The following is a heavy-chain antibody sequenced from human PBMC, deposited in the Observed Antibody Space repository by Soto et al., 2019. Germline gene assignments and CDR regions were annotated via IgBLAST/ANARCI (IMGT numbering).Heavy chain of an antibody. CDR1: GFSLSTSGMG. CDR2: IYWDDDK. Sequence: GSGPTLVNPTQTLRLTCTFSGFSLSTSGMGVGWIRQPPGKALEWLALIYWDDDKRYSPSLKSRLTITKDTSKNQVVLTMTHMDPVDTATYYCARKYYTVLTGYYLFDYWGQGALVTVSS. J-gene: IGHJ4*02. D-gene: IGHD3-9*01. V-gene: IGHV2-5*02. CDR3: ARKYYTVLTGYYLFDY.